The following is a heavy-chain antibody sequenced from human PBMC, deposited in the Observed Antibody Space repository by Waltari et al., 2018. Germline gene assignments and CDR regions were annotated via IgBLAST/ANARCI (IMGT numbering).Heavy chain of an antibody. CDR1: GFTFRNAW. J-gene: IGHJ5*02. V-gene: IGHV3-15*01. CDR3: TTDPLGP. Sequence: EVQFVESGEGLVKPGGSLRLSCTASGFTFRNAWMSWVRQAPGKGPEWVGRIKSQSDGGTRDYAAPVKGRFSISREDSKNLMFLQMNSLTIEDTAVYYCTTDPLGPWGQGTLVTVSS. CDR2: IKSQSDGGTR.